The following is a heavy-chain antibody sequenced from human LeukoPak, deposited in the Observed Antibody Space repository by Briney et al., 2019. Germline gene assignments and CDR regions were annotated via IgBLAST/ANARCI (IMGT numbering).Heavy chain of an antibody. CDR2: IYYSGST. CDR3: ARSYCSGGSCYSGVDY. J-gene: IGHJ4*02. Sequence: SETLSLTCTVSGGSISSYYWSWIRQPPGKGLEWIGYIYYSGSTNYNPSLKSRVTISVDTSKNQFSLKLSSVTAADTAVYYCARSYCSGGSCYSGVDYWGQGTLVTVSS. CDR1: GGSISSYY. D-gene: IGHD2-15*01. V-gene: IGHV4-59*08.